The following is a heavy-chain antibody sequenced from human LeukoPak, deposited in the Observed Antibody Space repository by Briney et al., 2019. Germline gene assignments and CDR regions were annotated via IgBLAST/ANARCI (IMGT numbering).Heavy chain of an antibody. CDR1: GFTFSGSA. CDR3: TRRADYGDTTFDY. CDR2: IRSKANSYAT. Sequence: PGGSLRLSCAASGFTFSGSAMHWVRQASGKGLEWVGRIRSKANSYATGYAASVKGRFTISRDDSKSTAYLQMNSLKTEDTAVYYCTRRADYGDTTFDYWGQGTLVTVSS. V-gene: IGHV3-73*01. D-gene: IGHD4-17*01. J-gene: IGHJ4*02.